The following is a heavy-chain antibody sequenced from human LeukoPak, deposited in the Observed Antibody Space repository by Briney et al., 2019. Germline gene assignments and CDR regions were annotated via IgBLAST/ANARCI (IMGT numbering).Heavy chain of an antibody. D-gene: IGHD6-6*01. J-gene: IGHJ5*01. V-gene: IGHV1-18*01. CDR3: ARHRSPTSSSFFDS. Sequence: ASVKVSCKSSGYTFTSYGITWVRQAPGQGPEWMGWISGHDGSSLYAQRLQGRVTMTTDTSSSVAYMELSSLTSDDTAVYYCARHRSPTSSSFFDSWGQGTLVSVSS. CDR2: ISGHDGSS. CDR1: GYTFTSYG.